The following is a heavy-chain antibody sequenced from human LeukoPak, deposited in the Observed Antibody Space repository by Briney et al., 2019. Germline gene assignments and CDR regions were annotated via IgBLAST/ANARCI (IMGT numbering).Heavy chain of an antibody. CDR3: AGLRLGELSSDY. CDR2: ISSSSSTI. J-gene: IGHJ4*02. V-gene: IGHV3-48*02. Sequence: GGSLRLSCTASGFLFSSYSMNWVRQAPGKGLEWVSYISSSSSTIYYADSVKGRFTISRDNAKNSLYLQMNSLRDEDTAVYYCAGLRLGELSSDYWGQGTLVTVSS. CDR1: GFLFSSYS. D-gene: IGHD3-16*02.